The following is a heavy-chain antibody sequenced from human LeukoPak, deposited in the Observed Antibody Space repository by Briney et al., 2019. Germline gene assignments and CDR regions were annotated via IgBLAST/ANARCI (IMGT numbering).Heavy chain of an antibody. CDR2: IRYDGSNK. Sequence: QPGGSLRLSCAASGFTFSSYGMHWVRQAPGKGLEWVAFIRYDGSNKYYADSVKGRFTISRDNSKNTLYLQMNSLRAEDTAVYYCANLYDLKIDYWGQGTLVTVSS. CDR3: ANLYDLKIDY. V-gene: IGHV3-30*02. D-gene: IGHD3-3*01. CDR1: GFTFSSYG. J-gene: IGHJ4*02.